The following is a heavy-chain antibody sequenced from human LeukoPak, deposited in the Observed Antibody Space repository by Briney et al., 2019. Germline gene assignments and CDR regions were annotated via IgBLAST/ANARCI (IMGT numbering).Heavy chain of an antibody. Sequence: GGSLRLSCAASGFTFDDYGMSWVRQAPGKGLEWVSGRNGGSTGYADSVKGRFTISRGNAKNSLYLQMNSLRAEDTALYYCARVQGYCSSTSCYFDCWGQGTLVTVSS. CDR2: RNGGST. J-gene: IGHJ4*02. CDR1: GFTFDDYG. V-gene: IGHV3-20*04. CDR3: ARVQGYCSSTSCYFDC. D-gene: IGHD2-2*01.